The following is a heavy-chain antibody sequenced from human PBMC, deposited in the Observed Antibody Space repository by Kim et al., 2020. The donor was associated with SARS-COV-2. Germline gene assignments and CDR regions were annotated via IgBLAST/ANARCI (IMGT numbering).Heavy chain of an antibody. V-gene: IGHV4-59*13. Sequence: SETLSLTCAVSGASIGSSYWAWIRQSPGKGLEWIGYIFYSGSTNYNASLKSRVTISVDTSRSEFSLKLTSVTPADTAVYYCSRVAAVTRLDYWGPGILGT. CDR2: IFYSGST. CDR1: GASIGSSY. J-gene: IGHJ4*02. D-gene: IGHD4-17*01. CDR3: SRVAAVTRLDY.